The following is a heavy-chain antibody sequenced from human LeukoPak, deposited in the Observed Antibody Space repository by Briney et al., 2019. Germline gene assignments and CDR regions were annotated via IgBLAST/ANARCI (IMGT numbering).Heavy chain of an antibody. CDR3: ARSSLAVAGSVFDY. V-gene: IGHV1-2*02. CDR1: GYTFTGYY. CDR2: INPNSGGT. J-gene: IGHJ4*02. D-gene: IGHD6-19*01. Sequence: ASVKVSCKASGYTFTGYYMHWVRQAPGQGLEWMGWINPNSGGTNYAQKFQGRVTMTRDTSISTAYMELSRLRSDDTAVYYCARSSLAVAGSVFDYWGRGTLVTVSS.